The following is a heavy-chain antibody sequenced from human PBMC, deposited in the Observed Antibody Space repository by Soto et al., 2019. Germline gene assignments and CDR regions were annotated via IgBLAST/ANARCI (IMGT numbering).Heavy chain of an antibody. D-gene: IGHD3-16*02. CDR2: IYYSGST. Sequence: QVQLQESGPGLVKPSQTLSLTCTVSGGSISSGDYYWSWIRQPPGKGLEWIGYIYYSGSTYYNPSHQRRHSISADTSKHQFSLKLSSVTAADTAVYYCARATRYDYVWGSYRNYYGMDVWGQGTTVTVSS. V-gene: IGHV4-30-4*01. J-gene: IGHJ6*02. CDR1: GGSISSGDYY. CDR3: ARATRYDYVWGSYRNYYGMDV.